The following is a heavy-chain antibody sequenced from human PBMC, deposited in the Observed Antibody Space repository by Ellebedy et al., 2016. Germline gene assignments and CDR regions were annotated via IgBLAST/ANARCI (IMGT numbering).Heavy chain of an antibody. D-gene: IGHD3-9*01. CDR1: GGSFSGYY. CDR2: INHSGST. J-gene: IGHJ4*02. Sequence: SETLSLXXAVYGGSFSGYYWSWIRQPPGKGLEWIGEINHSGSTNYNPSLKSRVTISVDTSKNQFSLKLSSVTAADTAVYYCASGNLTPNDYWGQGTLVTVSS. CDR3: ASGNLTPNDY. V-gene: IGHV4-34*01.